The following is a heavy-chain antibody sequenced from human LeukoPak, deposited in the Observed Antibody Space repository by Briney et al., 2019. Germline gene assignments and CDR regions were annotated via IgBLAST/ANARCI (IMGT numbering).Heavy chain of an antibody. CDR2: INPNSGGT. CDR3: ARDSAESSYYYGSGSPWFDP. J-gene: IGHJ5*02. CDR1: GYTFTGYY. Sequence: ASVKVSCKASGYTFTGYYMHWVRQAPGQGLEWMGWINPNSGGTNYAQKFQGRVTMTRDTSISTAYMELSRLRSDDTAVYYCARDSAESSYYYGSGSPWFDPWGQGTLVTVSS. D-gene: IGHD3-10*01. V-gene: IGHV1-2*02.